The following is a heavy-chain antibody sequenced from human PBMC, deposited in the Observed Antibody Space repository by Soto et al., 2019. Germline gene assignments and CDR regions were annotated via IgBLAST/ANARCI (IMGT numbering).Heavy chain of an antibody. Sequence: TLSLSYTVSGGYISSGGYSWSWIRQPPGKGLEWIGYMYHSGSTYYNPSLKSRVTISIDRSKSQFSLELSSVTAADTAVYYCARGLITGSQYSGGWYYFDSWGQGTQVTVSS. D-gene: IGHD1-26*01. CDR2: MYHSGST. CDR1: GGYISSGGYS. V-gene: IGHV4-30-2*01. CDR3: ARGLITGSQYSGGWYYFDS. J-gene: IGHJ4*02.